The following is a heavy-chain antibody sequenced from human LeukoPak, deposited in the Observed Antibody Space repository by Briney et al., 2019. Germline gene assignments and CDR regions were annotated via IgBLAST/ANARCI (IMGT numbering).Heavy chain of an antibody. J-gene: IGHJ5*02. Sequence: GASVKVSCKASGYTFTGFGISWVRQAPGQRLEWMGWISAFNGNTDFAQNLQDRITMTIDISTNTAYMELRSLRSDDAAVYFCARDGGWLDPWGQGTLVTVSS. CDR2: ISAFNGNT. D-gene: IGHD2-15*01. V-gene: IGHV1-18*01. CDR1: GYTFTGFG. CDR3: ARDGGWLDP.